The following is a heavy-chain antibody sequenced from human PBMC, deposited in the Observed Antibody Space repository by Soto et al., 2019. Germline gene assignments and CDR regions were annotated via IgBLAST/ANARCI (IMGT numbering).Heavy chain of an antibody. J-gene: IGHJ4*02. V-gene: IGHV1-18*01. D-gene: IGHD6-19*01. CDR1: GYTFRSYG. CDR3: AREVYSSGWSGHKSLDY. CDR2: INAYNGNT. Sequence: ASVKVSCKASGYTFRSYGISWVRQAPGQGLEWMGWINAYNGNTNYAQKGQDRVTMTTDTSTSTAYMELRSLRSDDTAVYYCAREVYSSGWSGHKSLDYWGQGTLVTVSS.